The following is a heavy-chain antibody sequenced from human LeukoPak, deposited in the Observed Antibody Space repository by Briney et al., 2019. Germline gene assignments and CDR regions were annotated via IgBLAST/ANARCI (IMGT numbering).Heavy chain of an antibody. CDR1: GGSVSSGSYY. CDR3: AKSPDPAAFDY. CDR2: IYYSGST. Sequence: SETLSLTCTVSGGSVSSGSYYWSWIRQPPGKGLEWIGYIYYSGSTNYNPSLKSRVTISVDTSKNQFSLKLSSVTAADTAVYYYAKSPDPAAFDYWGQGTLVTVSS. J-gene: IGHJ4*02. V-gene: IGHV4-61*01.